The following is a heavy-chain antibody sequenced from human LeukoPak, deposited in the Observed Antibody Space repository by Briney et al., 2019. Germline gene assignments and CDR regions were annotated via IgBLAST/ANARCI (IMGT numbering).Heavy chain of an antibody. CDR3: AREGRYGDHEGY. D-gene: IGHD4-17*01. Sequence: SETLSLTCTVSGGSIWSYYWSWIRQPAGKGLEWIGRIYSSGSTNHNPSLKGRVTMSVDTSRNQFFLKLSSVTAADTAIYYCAREGRYGDHEGYWGQGTLVTVSS. CDR2: IYSSGST. V-gene: IGHV4-4*07. J-gene: IGHJ4*02. CDR1: GGSIWSYY.